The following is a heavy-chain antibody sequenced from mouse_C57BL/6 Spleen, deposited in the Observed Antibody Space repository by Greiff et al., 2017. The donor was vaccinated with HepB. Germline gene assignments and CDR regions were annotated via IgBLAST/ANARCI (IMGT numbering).Heavy chain of an antibody. V-gene: IGHV1-9*01. CDR1: GYTFTGYW. CDR2: IIPGSGST. Sequence: QVQLKESGAELMKPGASVKLSCKATGYTFTGYWIEWVKQRPGHGLEWIGEIIPGSGSTNYNEKFKGKATFTADTSSNTAYMQLSSLTTEDSAIYFCARSVNYYGNQVFAYWGQGTLVTVSA. CDR3: ARSVNYYGNQVFAY. J-gene: IGHJ3*01. D-gene: IGHD2-1*01.